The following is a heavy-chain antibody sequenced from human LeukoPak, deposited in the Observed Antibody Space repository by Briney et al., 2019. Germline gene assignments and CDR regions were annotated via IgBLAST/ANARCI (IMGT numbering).Heavy chain of an antibody. V-gene: IGHV3-21*01. CDR3: ARDGIFGVVQQFDY. Sequence: GESLRLSCAASGFTFSSYSMNWVRQAPGKGLEWVSSISSSSSYIYYADSVKGRFTISRDNAKNSLYLQMNSLRAEDTAVYYCARDGIFGVVQQFDYWGQGTLVTVSS. D-gene: IGHD3-3*01. CDR2: ISSSSSYI. J-gene: IGHJ4*02. CDR1: GFTFSSYS.